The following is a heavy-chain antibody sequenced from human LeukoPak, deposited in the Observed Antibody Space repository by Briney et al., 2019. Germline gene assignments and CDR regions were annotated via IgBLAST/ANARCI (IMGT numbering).Heavy chain of an antibody. CDR2: IWYDGSNK. Sequence: GGSLRLSCAASGFTFSSYGMHWVRQAPGKGLEWVVVIWYDGSNKYYADSVEGRFTISRDNSKNTLYLQMNSLRAEDTAVYYCARDDRIVGADYWGQGTLVTVSS. J-gene: IGHJ4*02. D-gene: IGHD1-26*01. CDR1: GFTFSSYG. V-gene: IGHV3-33*01. CDR3: ARDDRIVGADY.